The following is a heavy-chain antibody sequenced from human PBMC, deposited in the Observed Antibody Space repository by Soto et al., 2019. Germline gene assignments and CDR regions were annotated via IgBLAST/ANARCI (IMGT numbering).Heavy chain of an antibody. CDR1: GFTFSSYA. CDR2: ISGSGGST. Sequence: GGSLRFSCAASGFTFSSYAVTWVRQAPGKGLEWVSGISGSGGSTYYADSVKGRFTISRDNSKNTLYMQMNSLRAEDTALYYCAKNSRLGELSLYAIDYWGQGTPVTV. V-gene: IGHV3-23*01. J-gene: IGHJ4*02. CDR3: AKNSRLGELSLYAIDY. D-gene: IGHD3-16*02.